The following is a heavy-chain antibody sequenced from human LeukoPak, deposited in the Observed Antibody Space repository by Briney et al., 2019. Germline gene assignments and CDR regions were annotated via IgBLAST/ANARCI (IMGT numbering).Heavy chain of an antibody. J-gene: IGHJ6*03. CDR2: IYYSGST. V-gene: IGHV4-59*01. CDR1: GGSISSYY. CDR3: ARVAGYCSGGSCYYYYYYMDV. D-gene: IGHD2-15*01. Sequence: SETLSLTCTVSGGSISSYYWSWIRQPPGKGLEWIGYIYYSGSTNYNPSLKSRVTISVDTSKNQFSLKLSSVTAADTAVYYCARVAGYCSGGSCYYYYYYMDVWGKGTTVTVSS.